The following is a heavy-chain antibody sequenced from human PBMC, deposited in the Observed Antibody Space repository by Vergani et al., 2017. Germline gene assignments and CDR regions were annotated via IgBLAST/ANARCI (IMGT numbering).Heavy chain of an antibody. CDR1: GGTFNTYT. CDR3: ARSPDSSGYPYYFDY. Sequence: QVQLVQSGAEVKKPGSSVKVSCKASGGTFNTYTINWVRQAPGQGLEWMGRIIPIFGTANYAQKFQGRVTITADESTSTAYMELSSLRSEDTAVYYCARSPDSSGYPYYFDYWGQGTLVTVSS. D-gene: IGHD3-22*01. J-gene: IGHJ4*02. CDR2: IIPIFGTA. V-gene: IGHV1-69*08.